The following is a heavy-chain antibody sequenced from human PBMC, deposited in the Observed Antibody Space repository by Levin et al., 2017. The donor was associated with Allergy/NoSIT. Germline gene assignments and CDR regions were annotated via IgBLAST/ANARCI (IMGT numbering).Heavy chain of an antibody. V-gene: IGHV4-61*01. Sequence: SETLSLTCTVSGGSVTTDTSYWSWIRRPPGTGLEWIGYVYYRGSTNYNPSIKSRVTISVDTFKNQFSLELKSMTAADTSFYYCARVGQQLPGSYCFEDWGQGTLVTVSS. D-gene: IGHD6-13*01. J-gene: IGHJ4*02. CDR1: GGSVTTDTSY. CDR2: VYYRGST. CDR3: ARVGQQLPGSYCFED.